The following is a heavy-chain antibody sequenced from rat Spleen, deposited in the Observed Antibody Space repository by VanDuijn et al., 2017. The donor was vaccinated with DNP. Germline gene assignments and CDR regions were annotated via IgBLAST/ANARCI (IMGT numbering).Heavy chain of an antibody. J-gene: IGHJ2*01. CDR1: GFTFSDYY. CDR2: ISYDGVST. D-gene: IGHD1-4*01. CDR3: ARHVLPLRVWDY. Sequence: EVQLVESGGGLAQPGRSLKLSCAASGFTFSDYYMAWVRRAPTKGLGWVAYISYDGVSTYNGGSVKGRFTISRDIAKSTLYLEMNSLRSEDMATYYCARHVLPLRVWDYWGQGVMVTVSS. V-gene: IGHV5-22*01.